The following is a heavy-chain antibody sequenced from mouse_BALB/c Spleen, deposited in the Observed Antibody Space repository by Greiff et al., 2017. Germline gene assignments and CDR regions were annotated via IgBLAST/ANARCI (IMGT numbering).Heavy chain of an antibody. V-gene: IGHV6-6*02. J-gene: IGHJ3*01. Sequence: DVKLVESGGGLVQPGGSMKLSCVASGFTFSNYWMNWVRQSPEKGLEWVAEIRLKSNNYATHYAESVKGRFTISRDDSKSSVYLQMNNLRAEDTGIYYCTRDGYGYDRGAWFAYWGQGTLVTVSA. CDR1: GFTFSNYW. CDR2: IRLKSNNYAT. D-gene: IGHD2-2*01. CDR3: TRDGYGYDRGAWFAY.